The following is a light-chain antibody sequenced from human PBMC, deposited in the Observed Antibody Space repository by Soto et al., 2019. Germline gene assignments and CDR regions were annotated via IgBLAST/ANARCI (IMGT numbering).Light chain of an antibody. V-gene: IGLV2-23*01. CDR1: SSDVGNYNL. Sequence: QSVLAQPASVSGSPGQSITISCTGTSSDVGNYNLVSWHQQHPGQAPKLMIFEGSKRPSGVSNRFSGSKSGNTASLTISGLQAEDEADYYCCSYAGPSPVVFGGGTKLTVL. J-gene: IGLJ3*02. CDR2: EGS. CDR3: CSYAGPSPVV.